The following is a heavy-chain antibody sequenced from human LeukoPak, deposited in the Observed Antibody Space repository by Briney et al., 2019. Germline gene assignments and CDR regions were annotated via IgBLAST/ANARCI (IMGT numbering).Heavy chain of an antibody. J-gene: IGHJ4*02. CDR3: ARGTNYSPLRY. D-gene: IGHD4/OR15-4a*01. CDR1: GGTFSSYA. Sequence: ASVKVSCKASGGTFSSYAISWVRQAPGQGLEWMGWMNPNSGDTGYAQKFQGRVTMTRNTSISTAYMELSSLRSEDTAVYYCARGTNYSPLRYWGQGTLVTVSS. CDR2: MNPNSGDT. V-gene: IGHV1-8*02.